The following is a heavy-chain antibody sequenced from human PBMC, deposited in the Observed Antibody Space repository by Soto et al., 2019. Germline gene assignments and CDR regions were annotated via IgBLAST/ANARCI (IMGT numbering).Heavy chain of an antibody. J-gene: IGHJ6*02. V-gene: IGHV1-2*04. Sequence: XSGKVSCTASGCTFTGYYMHWVRQAPGQGLEWMGWINPNSGGTNYAQKFQGWVTMTRDTSISTAYMELSRLRSDDTAVYYCARDLISGYDFWSRNPPGGYYYGMDVWGQGTTVTVSS. CDR2: INPNSGGT. CDR3: ARDLISGYDFWSRNPPGGYYYGMDV. D-gene: IGHD3-3*01. CDR1: GCTFTGYY.